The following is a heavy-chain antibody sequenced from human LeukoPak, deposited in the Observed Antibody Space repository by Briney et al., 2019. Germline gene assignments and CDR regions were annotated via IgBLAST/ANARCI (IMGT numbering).Heavy chain of an antibody. D-gene: IGHD6-13*01. J-gene: IGHJ4*02. V-gene: IGHV3-30*04. CDR3: ARDLGITQRIAAAGTPLC. CDR1: GFTFSSYA. CDR2: ISYDGSNK. Sequence: PGGSLRLSCAASGFTFSSYAMHWVRLAPGKGLEWVAVISYDGSNKYYADSVKGRFTISRDNSKNTLYLQMDSLRAEDTAVYYCARDLGITQRIAAAGTPLCWGQGTLVTVSS.